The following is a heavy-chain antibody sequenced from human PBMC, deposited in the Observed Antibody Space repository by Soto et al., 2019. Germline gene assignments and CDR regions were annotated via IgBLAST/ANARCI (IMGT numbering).Heavy chain of an antibody. CDR1: GFTVSSNY. J-gene: IGHJ6*02. V-gene: IGHV3-66*01. CDR2: IYSGGST. Sequence: EVQLVESGGGLVQPGGSLRLSCAASGFTVSSNYMSWVRQAPGKGLEWVSVIYSGGSTYYADSVKGRFTISRDNSKYPLYLKMSSLRAEDTAVYDCARDRTPTGMDVWGQGTTVTVSS. CDR3: ARDRTPTGMDV.